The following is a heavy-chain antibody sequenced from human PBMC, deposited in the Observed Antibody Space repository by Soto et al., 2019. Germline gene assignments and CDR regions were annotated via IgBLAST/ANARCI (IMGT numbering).Heavy chain of an antibody. Sequence: ASVKVSCKASGYTFTGYYMHWVRQAPGQGLEWMGWINPNSGGTNYAQKFQGWVTMTRDTSISTAYMELSRLRSDDTAVYYCARELLAVADYYYYYGMDVWGQGTMVTVSS. J-gene: IGHJ6*02. V-gene: IGHV1-2*04. CDR3: ARELLAVADYYYYYGMDV. CDR1: GYTFTGYY. CDR2: INPNSGGT. D-gene: IGHD6-19*01.